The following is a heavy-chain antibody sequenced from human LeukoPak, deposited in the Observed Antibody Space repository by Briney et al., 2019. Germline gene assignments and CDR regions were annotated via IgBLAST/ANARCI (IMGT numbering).Heavy chain of an antibody. CDR2: MNWNGGST. CDR1: GFTFDDYG. J-gene: IGHJ6*03. Sequence: GGSLRLSCAASGFTFDDYGMSWVRQAPGKGLEWVSGMNWNGGSTGYADSVKGRFTISRDNAKNSLYLQMNSLRAEDTALYYCARIGYDILTGYSRRDYYYYYMDVWGKGTTVTVSS. CDR3: ARIGYDILTGYSRRDYYYYYMDV. D-gene: IGHD3-9*01. V-gene: IGHV3-20*04.